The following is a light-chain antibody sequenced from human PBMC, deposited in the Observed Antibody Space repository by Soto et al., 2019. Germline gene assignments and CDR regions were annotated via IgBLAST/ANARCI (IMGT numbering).Light chain of an antibody. CDR1: QSVSSN. V-gene: IGKV3-15*01. Sequence: EIVMTQSPANLSVSPGEGATLSCRASQSVSSNLAWYQQKPGQAPRLLIYGASTRATGIPARFSGSGSGTEFTLTISSLQSEDFAVYYCQQYNNWQGTFGQGTKVEIK. CDR3: QQYNNWQGT. J-gene: IGKJ1*01. CDR2: GAS.